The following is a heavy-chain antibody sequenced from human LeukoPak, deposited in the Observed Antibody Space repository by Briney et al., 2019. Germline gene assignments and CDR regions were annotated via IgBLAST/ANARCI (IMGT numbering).Heavy chain of an antibody. D-gene: IGHD3-10*01. CDR2: ISYDGSNK. CDR1: GFTFSSYG. J-gene: IGHJ4*02. Sequence: PGRSLRLSCAASGFTFSSYGMHWVRQAPGKGLEWVAVISYDGSNKYYADSVKGRFTISRDNSKNTLYLQMNSLRAEDTAVYCCAKDRGWGCYGSGSYWVRYYFDYWGQGTLVTVSS. CDR3: AKDRGWGCYGSGSYWVRYYFDY. V-gene: IGHV3-30*18.